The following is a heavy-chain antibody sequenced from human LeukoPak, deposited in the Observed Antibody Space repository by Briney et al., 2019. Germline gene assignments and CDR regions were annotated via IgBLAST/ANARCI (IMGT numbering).Heavy chain of an antibody. V-gene: IGHV4-34*01. CDR3: ARARNKGSLFDY. D-gene: IGHD1/OR15-1a*01. J-gene: IGHJ4*02. CDR1: GGSSSGYY. CDR2: INHSGST. Sequence: SETLSLTCAVYGGSSSGYYWSWLRQPPGKGLEWIGEINHSGSTNYNPSLKSRVTISVDTSKNQFSLKLSSVTAADTAVYYCARARNKGSLFDYWGQGTLVTVSS.